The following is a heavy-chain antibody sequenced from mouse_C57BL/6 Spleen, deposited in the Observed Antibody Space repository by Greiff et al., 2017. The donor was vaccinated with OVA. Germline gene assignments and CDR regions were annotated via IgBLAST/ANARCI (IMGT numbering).Heavy chain of an antibody. J-gene: IGHJ2*01. Sequence: QVQLQQPGAELVKPGASVKLSCKASGYTFTSYWMHWVKQRPGQGLEWIGMIHPNSGSTNYNEKFKSKATLTVDKSSSTAYMQLSSLTSEDSAVYYCARLWLLRGFDYWGQGTTLTVSS. V-gene: IGHV1-64*01. CDR2: IHPNSGST. D-gene: IGHD2-2*01. CDR3: ARLWLLRGFDY. CDR1: GYTFTSYW.